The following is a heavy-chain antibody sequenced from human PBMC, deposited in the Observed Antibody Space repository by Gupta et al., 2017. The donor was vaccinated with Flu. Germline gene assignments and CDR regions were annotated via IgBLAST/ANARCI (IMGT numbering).Heavy chain of an antibody. V-gene: IGHV1-2*02. D-gene: IGHD2-2*01. Sequence: QVPLVQSGAEVKKPGASVKVSCKASGYTFTDYYMQWVRQAPGQGLEWMGWINPNSGGTNYAQKFQGRVTMTRDTATSTAYMDLSRLRPDDTAVYYCARDHCSSINCYEIYYYGLDVWGQGTTVTVSS. CDR1: GYTFTDYY. CDR3: ARDHCSSINCYEIYYYGLDV. CDR2: INPNSGGT. J-gene: IGHJ6*02.